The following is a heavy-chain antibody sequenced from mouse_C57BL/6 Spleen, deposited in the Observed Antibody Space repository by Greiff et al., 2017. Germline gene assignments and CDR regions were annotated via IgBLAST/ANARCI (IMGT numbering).Heavy chain of an antibody. J-gene: IGHJ4*01. D-gene: IGHD1-1*01. CDR3: ARAQSITTVVATDAMDY. Sequence: EVQLQESGPELVKPGASVKIPCKASGYTFTDYNMDWVKQSHGKSLEWIGDINPNNGGTIYNQKFKGKATLTVDKSSSTAYMELRSLTSEDTAVYYCARAQSITTVVATDAMDYWGQGTSVTVSS. CDR2: INPNNGGT. V-gene: IGHV1-18*01. CDR1: GYTFTDYN.